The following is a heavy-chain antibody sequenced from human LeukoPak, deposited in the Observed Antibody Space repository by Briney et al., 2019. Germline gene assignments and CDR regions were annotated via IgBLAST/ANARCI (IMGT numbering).Heavy chain of an antibody. CDR1: GYTFTGYY. Sequence: GASVKVSCKASGYTFTGYYMHWVRQAPGQGLEWMGRINPNSGGTNYAQKFQGRVTMTRDTSISTAYMELSRLRSDDTAVYYCARVYYDFWSGQNFDYWGQGTLVTVSS. CDR3: ARVYYDFWSGQNFDY. V-gene: IGHV1-2*06. J-gene: IGHJ4*02. D-gene: IGHD3-3*01. CDR2: INPNSGGT.